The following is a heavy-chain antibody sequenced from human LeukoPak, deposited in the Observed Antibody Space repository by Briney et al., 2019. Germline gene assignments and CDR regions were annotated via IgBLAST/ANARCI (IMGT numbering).Heavy chain of an antibody. Sequence: PSETLSLTCAVYGGSFSGYYWSWIRQPPGKGLEWIGEINHSGSTNYNPSLKSRVTISVDTSKNQFSLKLSSVTAADTAVYYCATTYDYVWGSYSRDYFDYWGQGTLVTVSS. CDR1: GGSFSGYY. V-gene: IGHV4-34*01. D-gene: IGHD3-16*01. CDR3: ATTYDYVWGSYSRDYFDY. CDR2: INHSGST. J-gene: IGHJ4*02.